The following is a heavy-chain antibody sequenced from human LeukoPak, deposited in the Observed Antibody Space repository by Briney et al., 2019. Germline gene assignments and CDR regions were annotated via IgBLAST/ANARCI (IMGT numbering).Heavy chain of an antibody. V-gene: IGHV1-69*02. CDR3: ARHRLGGSYFDY. CDR2: IIPILGIA. Sequence: GASVKVSFKASGGTFSSYTISWVRQAPGQGLEWMGRIIPILGIANYAQKFQGRVTITADKSTSTAYMELRSLRSEDTAVYYCARHRLGGSYFDYWGQGTLVTVSS. D-gene: IGHD1-26*01. CDR1: GGTFSSYT. J-gene: IGHJ4*02.